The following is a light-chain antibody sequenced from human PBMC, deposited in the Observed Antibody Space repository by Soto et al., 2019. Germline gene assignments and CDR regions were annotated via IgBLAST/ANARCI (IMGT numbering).Light chain of an antibody. CDR1: KLGDKY. Sequence: YELTQPPSVSVPPGQTANITCSGDKLGDKYACWYQQKPGQSPMLVIYQDTKRPSGIPERFSGSNSGNTATLTISGTQAMDEADYYCQAWDSSTAVFGGGTKLTVL. J-gene: IGLJ2*01. V-gene: IGLV3-1*01. CDR3: QAWDSSTAV. CDR2: QDT.